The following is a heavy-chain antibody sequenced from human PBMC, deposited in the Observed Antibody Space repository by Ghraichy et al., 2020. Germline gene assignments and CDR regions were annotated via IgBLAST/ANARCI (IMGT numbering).Heavy chain of an antibody. V-gene: IGHV4-38-2*01. CDR3: ARGFAGEQWPTRRYWFDP. CDR2: IYHSGST. J-gene: IGHJ5*02. Sequence: SETLSLTCAVSGYSISSGYYWGWIRQPPGKGLEWIGSIYHSGSTYYNPSLKSRVTISVDTSKNQFSLKLSSVTAADTAVYYCARGFAGEQWPTRRYWFDPWGQGTLVTVSS. D-gene: IGHD6-19*01. CDR1: GYSISSGYY.